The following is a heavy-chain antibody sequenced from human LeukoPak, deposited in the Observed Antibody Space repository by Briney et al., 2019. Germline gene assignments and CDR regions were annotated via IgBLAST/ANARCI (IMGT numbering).Heavy chain of an antibody. CDR2: IYSGGST. Sequence: PGGSLRLSCAASGFTVSGNDMSWVRQAPGKGLEWVSVIYSGGSTYYADSVEGRFTISRDNSKNTLYLQMNSLRAEDTAVYYCAREAVAGGFDYWGQGTLVTVSS. D-gene: IGHD6-19*01. CDR1: GFTVSGND. V-gene: IGHV3-66*01. J-gene: IGHJ4*02. CDR3: AREAVAGGFDY.